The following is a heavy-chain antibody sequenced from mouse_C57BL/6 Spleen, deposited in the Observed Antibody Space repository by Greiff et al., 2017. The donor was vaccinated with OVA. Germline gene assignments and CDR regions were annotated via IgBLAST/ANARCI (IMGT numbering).Heavy chain of an antibody. CDR1: GFTFTDYY. V-gene: IGHV7-3*01. CDR3: ARYLDV. CDR2: IRNKANGYTT. J-gene: IGHJ1*03. Sequence: EVMLVESGGGLVQPGGSLSLSCAASGFTFTDYYMSWVRQPPGKALEWLGFIRNKANGYTTEYSAYVKGRFTISKDNSQSILYLQMDALGAEDSATYYCARYLDVWGTGTTVTVSS.